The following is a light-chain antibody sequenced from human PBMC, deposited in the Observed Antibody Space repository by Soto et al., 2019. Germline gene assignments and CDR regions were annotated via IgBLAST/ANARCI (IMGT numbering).Light chain of an antibody. J-gene: IGLJ3*02. CDR2: TNG. CDR3: QSYDSGLSGSV. Sequence: QSVLTQPPSVSGAPGQRVTISCTGSSSNIGAGYDVNWYQHLPGAAPKLLIYTNGNRPSGVPDRFSGCKSGTSASLAITGLQAEDEGDYYCQSYDSGLSGSVFGGGTKVTVL. CDR1: SSNIGAGYD. V-gene: IGLV1-40*01.